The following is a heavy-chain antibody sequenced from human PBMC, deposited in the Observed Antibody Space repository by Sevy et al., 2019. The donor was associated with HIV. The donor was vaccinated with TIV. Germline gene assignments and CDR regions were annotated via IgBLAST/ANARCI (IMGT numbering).Heavy chain of an antibody. Sequence: ASVKVSCKASGYTFTGYYMHWVRQAPGQGLEWMGWINPNSGGTNYAQKFQGRVTMTRETSISTAYMELSRLRSDDTAVYYCARDPDSYCSSTSCLGSAFDIWGQGTMVTVSS. CDR1: GYTFTGYY. CDR2: INPNSGGT. D-gene: IGHD2-2*01. V-gene: IGHV1-2*02. CDR3: ARDPDSYCSSTSCLGSAFDI. J-gene: IGHJ3*02.